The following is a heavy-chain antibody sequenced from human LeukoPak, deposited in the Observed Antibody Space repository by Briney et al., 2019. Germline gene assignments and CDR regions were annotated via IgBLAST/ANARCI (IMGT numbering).Heavy chain of an antibody. J-gene: IGHJ4*02. CDR2: INYWGHT. CDR3: APTYSYTGGGYDY. D-gene: IGHD5-18*01. Sequence: SETLSLTCTVSGGSISGSNYHWGRIRPPPGKGLEWIGSINYWGHTYYNPSLESRVTISVDTSKNQFSLKVSSVTAADTALYYCAPTYSYTGGGYDYWGQGTLVTVSS. CDR1: GGSISGSNYH. V-gene: IGHV4-39*01.